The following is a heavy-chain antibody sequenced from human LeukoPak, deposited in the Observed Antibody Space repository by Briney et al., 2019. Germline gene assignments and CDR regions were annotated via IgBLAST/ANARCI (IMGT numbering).Heavy chain of an antibody. Sequence: PGGSLRLSCAASGFTFSTYGMNWVRQAPGKGLEWVSHISSISDNIKYADSVKGRFTISRDNSKNTLYLQMNSLRVEDTAVYHCVRQAGRAGGQWGQGTLIAVSS. D-gene: IGHD3-10*01. CDR2: ISSISDNI. J-gene: IGHJ4*02. CDR3: VRQAGRAGGQ. V-gene: IGHV3-48*01. CDR1: GFTFSTYG.